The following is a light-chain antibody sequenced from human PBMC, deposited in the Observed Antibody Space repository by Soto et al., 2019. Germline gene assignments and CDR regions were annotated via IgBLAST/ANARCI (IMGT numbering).Light chain of an antibody. CDR3: QHYGSSSYT. J-gene: IGKJ2*01. Sequence: EIVLTQSPGTLSLSPGERATLSCRASQSVSSTYLAWYQQKPGQAPRLLIYGASTRPTGIPDRFSGSGSGSDFTLTISRLEPEDFAVYYCQHYGSSSYTFGQGTKLEIK. CDR2: GAS. V-gene: IGKV3-20*01. CDR1: QSVSSTY.